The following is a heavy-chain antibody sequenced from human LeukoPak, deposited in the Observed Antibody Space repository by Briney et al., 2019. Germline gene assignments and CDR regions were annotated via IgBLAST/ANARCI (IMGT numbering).Heavy chain of an antibody. CDR1: GFTFSSYG. CDR2: IRYDGSNK. CDR3: AREDCSSSSCWPWFDP. V-gene: IGHV3-30*02. J-gene: IGHJ5*02. Sequence: PGGSLRLSCAASGFTFSSYGMHWVRQAPGKGLEWVAFIRYDGSNKYYADSVKGRFTISRDNAKNSLYLQMSSLRAEDTAVYFCAREDCSSSSCWPWFDPWGQGTLVTVSS. D-gene: IGHD2-2*01.